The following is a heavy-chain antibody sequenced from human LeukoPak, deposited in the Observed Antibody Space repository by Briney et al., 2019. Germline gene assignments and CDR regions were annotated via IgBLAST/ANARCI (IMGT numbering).Heavy chain of an antibody. CDR3: ARARVDFGDAFDI. V-gene: IGHV3-30*02. CDR1: GFTFSSYG. J-gene: IGHJ3*02. CDR2: IRYDGSNK. D-gene: IGHD3-10*01. Sequence: AGGSLRLSCAASGFTFSSYGMHWVRQAPGKGLEWVAFIRYDGSNKYYADSVKGRFTISRDNSKDTLYLQMNSLRAEDTAVYYCARARVDFGDAFDIWGQGTMVTVSS.